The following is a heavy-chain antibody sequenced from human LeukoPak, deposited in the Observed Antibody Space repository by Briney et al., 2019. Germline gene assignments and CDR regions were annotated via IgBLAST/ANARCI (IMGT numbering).Heavy chain of an antibody. V-gene: IGHV4-39*07. J-gene: IGHJ4*02. CDR1: GGYISSSSYY. CDR3: ARARAGSWEFDY. D-gene: IGHD1-26*01. CDR2: IYYSGST. Sequence: SETLSLTCTVSGGYISSSSYYWGWIRQPPGKGLEWIGSIYYSGSTYYNPSLKSRVTILVDTSKNQFSLKLSSVTAADTAVYYCARARAGSWEFDYCGQGTLVTVSS.